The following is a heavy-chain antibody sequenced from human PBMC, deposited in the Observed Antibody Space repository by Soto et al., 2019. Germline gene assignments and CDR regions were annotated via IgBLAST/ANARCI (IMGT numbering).Heavy chain of an antibody. Sequence: EVQLLESGGDLVQPGGSLRLSCAGSGFIFSSFHMTWVRQVPGKGLEWVSSISDDASDKFYAPSVKGRFAISRDNSKNTVYLQMKSLSVEDTAIYYCGKNSYSSSWFFWGQGTLVTVSS. D-gene: IGHD6-13*01. CDR3: GKNSYSSSWFF. CDR2: ISDDASDK. CDR1: GFIFSSFH. V-gene: IGHV3-23*01. J-gene: IGHJ4*02.